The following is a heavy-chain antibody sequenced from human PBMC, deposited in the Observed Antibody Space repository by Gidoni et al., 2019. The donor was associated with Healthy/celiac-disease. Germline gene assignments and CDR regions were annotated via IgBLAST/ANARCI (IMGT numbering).Heavy chain of an antibody. D-gene: IGHD6-19*01. Sequence: QVTLKESVPVLVKPTETLTLPCTVSCFSLCDARIGVSWIRQPPGKALEWLSHIFSNDEKSYRTSLKSRHTIAKDTSKSQGVLTMTNMDPVDTATYYCTRWYSRGWYGHFEDWGQGTLVTVSS. V-gene: IGHV2-26*01. CDR2: IFSNDEK. J-gene: IGHJ4*02. CDR1: CFSLCDARIG. CDR3: TRWYSRGWYGHFED.